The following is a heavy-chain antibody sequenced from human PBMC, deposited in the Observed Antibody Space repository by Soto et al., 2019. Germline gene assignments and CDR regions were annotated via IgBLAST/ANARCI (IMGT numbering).Heavy chain of an antibody. CDR2: INPNSGGT. CDR1: GYTFTGYY. CDR3: ATCTNGVCSGGAFDI. Sequence: ASVKVSCKASGYTFTGYYMHWVRQAPGQGLEWMGWINPNSGGTNYAQKFQGWVTMTRDTSISTAYMELSRLRSDDTAVYYCATCTNGVCSGGAFDIWGQGTMVTVSS. D-gene: IGHD2-8*01. V-gene: IGHV1-2*04. J-gene: IGHJ3*02.